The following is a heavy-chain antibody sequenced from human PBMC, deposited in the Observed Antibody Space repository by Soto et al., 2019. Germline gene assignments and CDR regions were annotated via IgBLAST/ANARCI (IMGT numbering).Heavy chain of an antibody. Sequence: SETLSLTCAVYGGSFSGYYWSWIRQPPGKGLEWIGEINHSGSTNYNPSLKSRVTISVDTSKNQFSLKLSSVTAADTAVYYCARERGYYGSGSYINWGQGTLVTVSS. D-gene: IGHD3-10*01. J-gene: IGHJ4*02. V-gene: IGHV4-34*01. CDR1: GGSFSGYY. CDR3: ARERGYYGSGSYIN. CDR2: INHSGST.